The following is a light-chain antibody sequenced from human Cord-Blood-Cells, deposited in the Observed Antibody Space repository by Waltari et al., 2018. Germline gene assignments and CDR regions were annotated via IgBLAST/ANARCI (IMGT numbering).Light chain of an antibody. CDR1: HGISSY. J-gene: IGKJ2*01. Sequence: IQLTQPPSSLSASVGDRVTITCRASHGISSYLAWYQQKPGKAPKLLIYAASTLQSGVPSRFSGSGSGTDFTLTISSLQPEDFATYYCQQLNSYPRTFGQGTKLEIK. CDR3: QQLNSYPRT. V-gene: IGKV1-9*01. CDR2: AAS.